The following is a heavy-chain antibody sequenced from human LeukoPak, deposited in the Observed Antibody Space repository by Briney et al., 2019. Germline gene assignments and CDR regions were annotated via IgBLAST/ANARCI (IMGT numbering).Heavy chain of an antibody. CDR1: GYTFTGYY. CDR2: IIPIFGTA. Sequence: GASVKVSCKASGYTFTGYYMHWVRQAPGQGLEWMGGIIPIFGTANYAQKFQGRVTITADESTSTAYMELSSLRSEDTAVYYCARDLYSSGWYGGYYYYYMDVWGKGTTVTISS. D-gene: IGHD6-19*01. V-gene: IGHV1-69*13. J-gene: IGHJ6*03. CDR3: ARDLYSSGWYGGYYYYYMDV.